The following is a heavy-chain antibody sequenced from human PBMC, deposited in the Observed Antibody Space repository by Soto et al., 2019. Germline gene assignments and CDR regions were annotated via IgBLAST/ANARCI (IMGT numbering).Heavy chain of an antibody. J-gene: IGHJ3*02. V-gene: IGHV3-30*03. Sequence: QVQLVESGGGVVQPGRSLRLSCAASGFTFSSYGMHWVRQAPGKGLEWVAVISYDGSNKYYADSVKGRFTISRDNSKNTLYLQMNGLRAEDTAVYYCARAGIAAADAFDIWGQGTMVTVSS. D-gene: IGHD6-13*01. CDR3: ARAGIAAADAFDI. CDR2: ISYDGSNK. CDR1: GFTFSSYG.